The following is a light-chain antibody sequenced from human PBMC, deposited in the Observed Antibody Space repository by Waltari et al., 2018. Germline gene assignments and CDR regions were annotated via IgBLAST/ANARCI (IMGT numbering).Light chain of an antibody. CDR1: SSDVGGYNY. CDR3: CSYAGSYIWV. Sequence: QSALTQPRPVSGSPGQSVTISCTGPSSDVGGYNYVSWYQQHPGKAPKLMIYDVSKRPSGVPDRFSGSKSGNTASLTISGLQAEDEADYYCCSYAGSYIWVFGGGTKLTVL. J-gene: IGLJ3*02. V-gene: IGLV2-11*01. CDR2: DVS.